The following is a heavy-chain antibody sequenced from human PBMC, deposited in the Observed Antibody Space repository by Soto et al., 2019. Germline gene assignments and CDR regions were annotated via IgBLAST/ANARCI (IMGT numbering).Heavy chain of an antibody. CDR1: GFTFSSYA. J-gene: IGHJ4*02. Sequence: GGSLRLSCAASGFTFSSYAMSWVRQAPGKGLEWVSAISGSGGSTYYADSVKGRFTISRDNSKNTLYLQMNSLRAEDTAVYYCAKLPSPWELLRSDYWGQGTLVTVSS. CDR2: ISGSGGST. V-gene: IGHV3-23*01. CDR3: AKLPSPWELLRSDY. D-gene: IGHD1-26*01.